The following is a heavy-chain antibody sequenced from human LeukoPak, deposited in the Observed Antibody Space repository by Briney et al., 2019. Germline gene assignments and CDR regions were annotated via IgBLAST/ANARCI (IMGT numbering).Heavy chain of an antibody. CDR1: GGFAFSSFV. D-gene: IGHD2-2*01. V-gene: IGHV3-23*01. J-gene: IGHJ5*01. CDR2: ISTSGDGT. Sequence: GGSLRLSCAASGGFAFSSFVMSLVRQAPGKGLEWVSVISTSGDGTYYADSVKGRFTISRDNSKSTLYLQMNSLRAEDTAVYYCANTRGNTVPYNWFDSWGQGTLVTASS. CDR3: ANTRGNTVPYNWFDS.